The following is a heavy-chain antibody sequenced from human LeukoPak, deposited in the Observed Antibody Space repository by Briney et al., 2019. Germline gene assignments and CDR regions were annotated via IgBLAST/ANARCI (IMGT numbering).Heavy chain of an antibody. CDR3: RGRDVDS. CDR2: IKQDGSEI. J-gene: IGHJ4*02. Sequence: GGSLRLSCATSGFFFNSYWLTWVRQAPGMGLEWVANIKQDGSEIYYVDSVKGRFIISRDNAKNSLYLEMYSLRVEDTAIYCARGRDVDSWGQGTLVTVSS. V-gene: IGHV3-7*03. CDR1: GFFFNSYW.